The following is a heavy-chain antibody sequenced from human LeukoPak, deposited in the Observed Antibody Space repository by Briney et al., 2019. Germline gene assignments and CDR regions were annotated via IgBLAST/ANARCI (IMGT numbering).Heavy chain of an antibody. V-gene: IGHV3-48*03. J-gene: IGHJ5*02. Sequence: GGSLRLSCAASGFTFSSYEMNWVRQAPGKGLEWVSYISGGGSTIYYADSVKGRFTISRDNAKNSLYLQMNSLRAEDTAVYYCARFAYCGGDCYSGGWFDPWGQGTLVTVSS. CDR2: ISGGGSTI. CDR3: ARFAYCGGDCYSGGWFDP. D-gene: IGHD2-21*02. CDR1: GFTFSSYE.